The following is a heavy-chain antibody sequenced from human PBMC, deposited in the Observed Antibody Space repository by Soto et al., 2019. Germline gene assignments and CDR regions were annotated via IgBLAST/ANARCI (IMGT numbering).Heavy chain of an antibody. CDR1: GGTFSSYS. V-gene: IGHV1-69*06. J-gene: IGHJ6*02. D-gene: IGHD6-19*01. CDR3: ARGRGGWPRYGMDV. CDR2: IIPIVGTA. Sequence: SVKVSCKSSGGTFSSYSISWVRQAPGQGLEWMGWIIPIVGTANYAQKFQGRVTITADKSTSTAYMELSSLRSEDTDVYYCARGRGGWPRYGMDVWGQGTTVTVSS.